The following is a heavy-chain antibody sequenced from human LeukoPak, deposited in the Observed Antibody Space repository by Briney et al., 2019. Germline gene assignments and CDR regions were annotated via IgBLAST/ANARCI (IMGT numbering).Heavy chain of an antibody. CDR3: AKGRHYDGSGSRTDFDY. V-gene: IGHV3-30*02. Sequence: PGGSLRLSCAASGFTFSSYGMHWVRQAPGKGLEWVAFIRYDGSNKYYADSVKGRFTISRDNSKNTLYLQMNSLRAEDTAVYYCAKGRHYDGSGSRTDFDYWGQGTLVTVSS. D-gene: IGHD3-10*01. J-gene: IGHJ4*02. CDR1: GFTFSSYG. CDR2: IRYDGSNK.